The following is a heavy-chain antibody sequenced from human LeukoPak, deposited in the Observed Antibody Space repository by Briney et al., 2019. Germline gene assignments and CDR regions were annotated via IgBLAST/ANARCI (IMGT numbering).Heavy chain of an antibody. CDR1: GGSVSSSSHY. V-gene: IGHV4-39*07. CDR3: AREFTTGWLGDSDS. J-gene: IGHJ4*02. D-gene: IGHD6-19*01. Sequence: NPSETLSLTCTVSGGSVSSSSHYCGWIHQPPGKGLEWIGSITYIGSTYYNPSLSSRVTISADTSKNQFSLKLTSVTAANTAVYYCAREFTTGWLGDSDSWGQGTLVTVSS. CDR2: ITYIGST.